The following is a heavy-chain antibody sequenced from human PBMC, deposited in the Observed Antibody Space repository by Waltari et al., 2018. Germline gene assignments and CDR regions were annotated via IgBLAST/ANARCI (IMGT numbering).Heavy chain of an antibody. V-gene: IGHV4-59*11. J-gene: IGHJ3*02. D-gene: IGHD4-17*01. CDR1: GGSISSHY. CDR3: ARSDYGGKVGGVDAFDI. Sequence: QVQLQESGPGLVKPSETLSLTCTVSGGSISSHYWIWIRQPPGKGLEWIGYIYYSGSTNYNPSLKSRVTISVDTSKNQFSLKLSSVTAADTAVYYCARSDYGGKVGGVDAFDIWGQGTMVTVSS. CDR2: IYYSGST.